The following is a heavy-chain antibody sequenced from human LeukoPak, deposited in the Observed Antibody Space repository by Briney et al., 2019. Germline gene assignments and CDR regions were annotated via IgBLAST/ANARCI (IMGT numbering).Heavy chain of an antibody. CDR3: ARREQWLVLLPHRSGFDP. J-gene: IGHJ5*02. Sequence: PSETLSLTCAVYGGSFSGYYWSWIRQPPGKGLEWIGEINHSGSTNYNPSLKSRVTISVDTSKNQFSLKLSSVTAADTAVYYCARREQWLVLLPHRSGFDPWGQGTLVTVSS. D-gene: IGHD6-19*01. CDR1: GGSFSGYY. CDR2: INHSGST. V-gene: IGHV4-34*01.